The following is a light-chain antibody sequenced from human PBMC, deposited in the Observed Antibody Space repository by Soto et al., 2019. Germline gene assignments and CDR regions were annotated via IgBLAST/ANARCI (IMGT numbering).Light chain of an antibody. J-gene: IGKJ1*01. CDR3: QQTYSIPLT. CDR2: GAS. Sequence: DIQMTQRPSSLSASVGDRVTLTCRASQSISSYLTWYQQIPGKAPKVLIYGASSLQSGVPSRFSGSGVGTDFTLTISSLQPEDFATYYCQQTYSIPLTFGQGTKVDIK. V-gene: IGKV1-39*01. CDR1: QSISSY.